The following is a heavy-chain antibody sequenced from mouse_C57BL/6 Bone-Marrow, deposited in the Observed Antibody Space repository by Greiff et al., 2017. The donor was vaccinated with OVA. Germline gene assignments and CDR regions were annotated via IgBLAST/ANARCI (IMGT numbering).Heavy chain of an antibody. CDR2: IDPSDSYT. J-gene: IGHJ1*03. CDR3: ARSYLDWYFDV. V-gene: IGHV1-50*01. CDR1: GYTFTSYW. Sequence: QVQLKQPGAELVKPGASVKLSCKASGYTFTSYWMQWVKQRPGQGLEWIGEIDPSDSYTNYNQKFKGKATLTVDTSSSTAYMQLSSLTSEDSAVYYCARSYLDWYFDVWGTGTTVTVSS. D-gene: IGHD1-1*01.